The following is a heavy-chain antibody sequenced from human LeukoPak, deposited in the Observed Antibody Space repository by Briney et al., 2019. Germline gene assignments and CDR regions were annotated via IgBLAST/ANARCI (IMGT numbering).Heavy chain of an antibody. CDR2: IYYSGST. V-gene: IGHV4-31*03. CDR3: ARGTGTTAED. Sequence: SETLSLTCTVSGGSISSGGYYWSWIRQHPGKGLEWIGYIYYSGSTYYNPSLKSRVTISVDTSKNQFSLKLSSVTAADTAVYYCARGTGTTAEDWGQGTLVTVSS. D-gene: IGHD1-7*01. J-gene: IGHJ4*02. CDR1: GGSISSGGYY.